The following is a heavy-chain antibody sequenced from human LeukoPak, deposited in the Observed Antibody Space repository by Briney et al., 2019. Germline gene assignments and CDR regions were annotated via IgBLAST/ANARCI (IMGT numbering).Heavy chain of an antibody. Sequence: SETLSLTCTVSGGSISSYYWSWIRQPPGKGLEWIGYIYYSGSTNYNPSLKSRVTISVDTSKNQFSLKLSSATAADTAVYYCARHDSGYDPDFDYWGQGTLVTVSS. D-gene: IGHD5-12*01. CDR2: IYYSGST. J-gene: IGHJ4*02. CDR1: GGSISSYY. CDR3: ARHDSGYDPDFDY. V-gene: IGHV4-59*08.